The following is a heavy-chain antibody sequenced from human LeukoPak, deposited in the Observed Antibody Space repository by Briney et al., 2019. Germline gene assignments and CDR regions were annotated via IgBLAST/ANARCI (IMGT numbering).Heavy chain of an antibody. CDR3: ARVAAGYSVNYFDY. CDR1: GFTFSNYN. CDR2: IDRSSSII. D-gene: IGHD4-23*01. V-gene: IGHV3-48*02. J-gene: IGHJ4*02. Sequence: GGSLRLSCAASGFTFSNYNMDWVRQAPGKGLEWVSYIDRSSSIIYYADSVKGRFTISRDNVENSLYLQMNSLRDEDTAVYYCARVAAGYSVNYFDYWGQGTLVTVSS.